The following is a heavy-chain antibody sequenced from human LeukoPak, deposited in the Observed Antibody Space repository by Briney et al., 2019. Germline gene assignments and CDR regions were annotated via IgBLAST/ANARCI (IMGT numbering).Heavy chain of an antibody. CDR3: AKSPHPETVDDAFDI. CDR1: GFTVSSNS. V-gene: IGHV3-53*01. CDR2: IYSGGST. J-gene: IGHJ3*02. Sequence: GGSLRLSCTVSGFTVSSNSMSWVRQAPGKGLEWVSFIYSGGSTQYSDSVKGRFTISRDNSKNTLYLQMNSLRAEDTAVYYCAKSPHPETVDDAFDIWGQGTMVTVSS. D-gene: IGHD6-19*01.